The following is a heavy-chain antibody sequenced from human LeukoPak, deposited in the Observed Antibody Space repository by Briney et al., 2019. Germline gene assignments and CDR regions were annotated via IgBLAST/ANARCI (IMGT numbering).Heavy chain of an antibody. J-gene: IGHJ4*02. CDR3: ARDYGEGGYYFDY. V-gene: IGHV3-21*01. Sequence: GGSLRLSCAASGFTFSSYTMNWVRQAPGKGLEWVSSISSSSYYIYYADSLKGRFTISRDNAKNSLYLQMNSLRAEDTAVYYCARDYGEGGYYFDYWGQGTLVTVSS. CDR2: ISSSSYYI. CDR1: GFTFSSYT. D-gene: IGHD4-17*01.